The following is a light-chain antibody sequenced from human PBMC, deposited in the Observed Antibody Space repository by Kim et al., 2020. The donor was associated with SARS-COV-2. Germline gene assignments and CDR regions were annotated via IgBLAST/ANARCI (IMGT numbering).Light chain of an antibody. J-gene: IGLJ2*01. Sequence: QSVLTQPPSASGTPGQRVTISCSGSSSNIGGNYVDWYQQLPGTAPKLLIYRNNQRPSGVPDRFSGSKSGTSASLAISGLRSEDEADYYCAAWDDSLSAHVVFGGGTQLTVL. V-gene: IGLV1-47*01. CDR3: AAWDDSLSAHVV. CDR2: RNN. CDR1: SSNIGGNY.